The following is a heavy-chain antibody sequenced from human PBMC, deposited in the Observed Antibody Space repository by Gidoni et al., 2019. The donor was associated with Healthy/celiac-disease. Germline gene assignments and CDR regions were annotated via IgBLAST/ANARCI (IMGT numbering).Heavy chain of an antibody. Sequence: QVQLQQCGAGLLTPTETLSLTCAVYAGSFSGYYWSWIRQPPGKGLEWIGEINHSGSTNYNPSLKSRVTISVDTSKNQFSLKLSSVTAADTAVYYCARGLFVVAGGFDYWGQGTLVTVSS. V-gene: IGHV4-34*01. J-gene: IGHJ4*02. D-gene: IGHD2-21*01. CDR2: INHSGST. CDR3: ARGLFVVAGGFDY. CDR1: AGSFSGYY.